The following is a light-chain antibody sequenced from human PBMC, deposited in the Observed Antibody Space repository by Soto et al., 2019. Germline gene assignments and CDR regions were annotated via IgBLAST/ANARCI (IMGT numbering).Light chain of an antibody. J-gene: IGLJ1*01. Sequence: NFMLTQPHSVSEAPGKTVTISCTGSSGSVASNFVHWYQRRPGSAPTIVIYGGNQRPSGVPDRFSGSIDSSSNSASLTISGLTTEDEADYFCQSYDRSSLYVFGTGTKVTVL. CDR1: SGSVASNF. V-gene: IGLV6-57*02. CDR3: QSYDRSSLYV. CDR2: GGN.